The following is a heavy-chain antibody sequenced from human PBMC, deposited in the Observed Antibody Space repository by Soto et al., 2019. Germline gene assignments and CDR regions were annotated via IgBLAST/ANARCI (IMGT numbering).Heavy chain of an antibody. D-gene: IGHD5-12*01. CDR3: ARREDHVDIVATTPYYFDY. J-gene: IGHJ4*02. CDR2: INHSGST. CDR1: GGSFSGYY. Sequence: PSETLSLTCAVYGGSFSGYYWSWIRQPPGKGLEWIGEINHSGSTNYNPSLKSRVTISVDTSKNQFSLKLSSVTAADTAVYYCARREDHVDIVATTPYYFDYWGQGTLVTVSS. V-gene: IGHV4-34*01.